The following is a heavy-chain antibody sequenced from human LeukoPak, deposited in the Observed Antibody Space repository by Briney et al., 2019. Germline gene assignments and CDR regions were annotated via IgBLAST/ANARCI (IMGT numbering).Heavy chain of an antibody. CDR2: INHSGST. CDR3: ARSHANYYDSGMPFDY. CDR1: GGSFSSYY. J-gene: IGHJ4*02. V-gene: IGHV4-34*01. Sequence: PSETLSLTCAVYGGSFSSYYWSWIRQPPGKGLEWIGEINHSGSTNYNPSLKSRVTISVDTSKNQFSLKLSSVTAADTAVYYCARSHANYYDSGMPFDYWGQGTLVTVSS. D-gene: IGHD3-22*01.